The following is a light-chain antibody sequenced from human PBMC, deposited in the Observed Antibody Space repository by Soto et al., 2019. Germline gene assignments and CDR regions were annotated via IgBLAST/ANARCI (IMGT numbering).Light chain of an antibody. J-gene: IGKJ5*01. Sequence: IQLTQSPSSLSASVGDRVTISCRASQDIGNYLAWYQLKPGEAPKLLIYDASTLQSGVPLRFGGSGSGTDFTLTISSLQPEDFATYYCQQLNKYPVTFGQGTRLEIK. CDR3: QQLNKYPVT. CDR2: DAS. CDR1: QDIGNY. V-gene: IGKV1-9*01.